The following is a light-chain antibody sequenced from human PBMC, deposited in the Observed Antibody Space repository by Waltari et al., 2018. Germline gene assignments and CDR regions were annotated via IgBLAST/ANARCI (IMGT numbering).Light chain of an antibody. CDR1: SSDVGRYNL. J-gene: IGLJ3*02. Sequence: QSALTHPSSFSGSPGPSITISCTGTSSDVGRYNLASWYQQHPGQAPKLMIYEDSQRPSGVSNRFSGSKSGNTASLTISGRQAEDEANYYCCSYAGSSIWVFGGGTALTVL. V-gene: IGLV2-23*01. CDR2: EDS. CDR3: CSYAGSSIWV.